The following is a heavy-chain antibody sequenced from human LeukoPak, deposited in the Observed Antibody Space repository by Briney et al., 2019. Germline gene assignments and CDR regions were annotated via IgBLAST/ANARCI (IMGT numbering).Heavy chain of an antibody. V-gene: IGHV4-34*01. D-gene: IGHD3-16*02. CDR2: INHSGST. CDR3: ARGFSGFFGYDYVWGSYRYLPYFDY. CDR1: GGSFSGYY. Sequence: KPSETLSLTCAIYGGSFSGYYWSWIRQPPGKGLEWIGEINHSGSTNYNPSLKSRVTISVDTSKNQFSLKLSSVTAADTAVYYCARGFSGFFGYDYVWGSYRYLPYFDYWGQGTLVTVSS. J-gene: IGHJ4*02.